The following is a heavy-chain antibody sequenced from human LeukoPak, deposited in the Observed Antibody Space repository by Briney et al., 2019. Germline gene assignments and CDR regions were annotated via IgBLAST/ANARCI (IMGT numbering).Heavy chain of an antibody. CDR2: ISAYNGNT. CDR3: ARDLYYYDSSGYRGDAFDI. Sequence: VASVKVSCKASGYTFTSYGISWVRQAPGQGLEWMGWISAYNGNTNYAQKLQGRVTMTTDTSTSTAYMELRSLRSDDTAVYYCARDLYYYDSSGYRGDAFDIWGQGTMVTVSS. V-gene: IGHV1-18*01. J-gene: IGHJ3*02. D-gene: IGHD3-22*01. CDR1: GYTFTSYG.